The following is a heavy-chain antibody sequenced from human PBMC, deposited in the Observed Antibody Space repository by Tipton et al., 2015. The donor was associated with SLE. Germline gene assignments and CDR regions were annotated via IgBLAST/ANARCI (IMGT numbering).Heavy chain of an antibody. CDR1: GGSFSGYY. J-gene: IGHJ4*02. V-gene: IGHV4-34*12. CDR2: IIHSGST. Sequence: TLSLTCAVYGGSFSGYYWSWIRQPPGKGLEWIGEIIHSGSTNYNPSLKSRVTISVDTSKNQFSLKLSSVTAADTAVYYCAREGRLPFDYWGQGTLVTVSS. CDR3: AREGRLPFDY.